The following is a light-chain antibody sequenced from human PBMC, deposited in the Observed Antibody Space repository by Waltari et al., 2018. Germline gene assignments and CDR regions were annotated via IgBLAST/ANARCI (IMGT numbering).Light chain of an antibody. CDR1: QSVSSNY. Sequence: EIVLTQSPGTLSLSPGERATLSCRASQSVSSNYLAWYQQKPGQAPRLLIYGASSRTTGNPDRFRGSRSGTDFTLTISRLEPEDFAVYYCQQYGSSAFTFGPGTKVDIK. V-gene: IGKV3-20*01. J-gene: IGKJ3*01. CDR2: GAS. CDR3: QQYGSSAFT.